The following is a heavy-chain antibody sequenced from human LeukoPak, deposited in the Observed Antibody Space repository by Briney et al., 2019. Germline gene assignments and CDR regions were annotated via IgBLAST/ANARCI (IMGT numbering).Heavy chain of an antibody. D-gene: IGHD4-23*01. CDR2: LCGLDGGT. CDR1: GFTFSSYG. CDR3: AKAILGNQPCFDF. Sequence: GGSLRLSCEGSGFTFSSYGISWVRQAPGKGLEWISTLCGLDGGTNYADSVKGGSTISRDNSINTIYLQMNSLRPEDTAIYFCAKAILGNQPCFDFWGQGALVTVSS. V-gene: IGHV3-23*01. J-gene: IGHJ4*02.